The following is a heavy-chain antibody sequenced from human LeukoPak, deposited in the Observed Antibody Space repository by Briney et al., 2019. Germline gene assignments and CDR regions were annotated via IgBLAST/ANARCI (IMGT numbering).Heavy chain of an antibody. V-gene: IGHV4-30-2*01. CDR2: IYHSGST. J-gene: IGHJ4*02. CDR1: GGSISSGGYS. Sequence: PSQTLSLTCAVSGGSISSGGYSWSWIRQPPGKGLEWIGYIYHSGSTYYNPPLKSRVTISVDRSKNQFSLKLSSVTAADTAVYYCAGGTYDILTGYYFDYWGQGTLVTVSS. D-gene: IGHD3-9*01. CDR3: AGGTYDILTGYYFDY.